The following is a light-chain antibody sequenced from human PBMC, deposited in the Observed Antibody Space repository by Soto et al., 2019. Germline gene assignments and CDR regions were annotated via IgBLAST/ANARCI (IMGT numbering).Light chain of an antibody. CDR2: DTS. CDR1: QSISSN. V-gene: IGKV3-15*01. Sequence: GITQSPATLSVSPGERATLSCRASQSISSNLAWYQQKPGQAPRLLIYDTSTRATGIPGRFSGGGSGTEFTLTIRSLKSEDFAVYACQQYNNRWAFGQGTKVDI. CDR3: QQYNNRWA. J-gene: IGKJ1*01.